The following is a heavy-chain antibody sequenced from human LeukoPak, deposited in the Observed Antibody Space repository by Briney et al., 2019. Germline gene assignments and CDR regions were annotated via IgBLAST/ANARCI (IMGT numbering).Heavy chain of an antibody. J-gene: IGHJ6*03. CDR3: ARVAAYYYYMDV. D-gene: IGHD6-13*01. CDR1: GGSFSGYY. Sequence: PSETLSLTRAVYGGSFSGYYWSWIRQPPGKGLEWIGEINHSGSTNYNPSLKSRVTISVDTSKNQFSLKLSSVTAADTAVYYCARVAAYYYYMDVWGKGTTVTVSS. CDR2: INHSGST. V-gene: IGHV4-34*01.